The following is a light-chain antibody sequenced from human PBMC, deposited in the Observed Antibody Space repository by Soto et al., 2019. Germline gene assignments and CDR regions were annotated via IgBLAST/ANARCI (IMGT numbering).Light chain of an antibody. CDR1: QSVSSSF. CDR3: QQYGSSPYT. J-gene: IGKJ2*01. V-gene: IGKV3-20*01. Sequence: EIVLTQSPGTLSFSPGERATLSCRASQSVSSSFLAWYQQKPGQAPRLLMYGASSRATGIPDRFSGTGSGTDFTLTISRLEPEDFAVYYCQQYGSSPYTFGLGTKLEIK. CDR2: GAS.